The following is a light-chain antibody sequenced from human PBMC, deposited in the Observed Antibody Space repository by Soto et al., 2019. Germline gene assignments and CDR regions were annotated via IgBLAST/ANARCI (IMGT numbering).Light chain of an antibody. CDR3: QQYGSSPWT. V-gene: IGKV3-20*01. Sequence: EIVLTQSPGTLSLSPGERATLSCRASQSIGNNYLAWYHHKPGQAPRLLIYGTSNRATGIPDRFSGSGSGTDFTLTISRLQSEDFAVYFCQQYGSSPWTFGLGTKVDIK. CDR2: GTS. J-gene: IGKJ1*01. CDR1: QSIGNNY.